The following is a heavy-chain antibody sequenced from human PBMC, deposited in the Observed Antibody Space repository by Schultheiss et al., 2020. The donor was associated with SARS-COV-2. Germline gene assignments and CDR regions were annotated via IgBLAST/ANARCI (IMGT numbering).Heavy chain of an antibody. J-gene: IGHJ6*02. Sequence: GGSLRLSCAASGFTFSSYGMHWVRQAPGKGLEWVSAISGSGGSTYYADSVKGRFTISRDNAKNSLYLQMNSLRAEDTAVYYCASDGSPLPRMDVWGQGTTVTVSS. CDR1: GFTFSSYG. CDR3: ASDGSPLPRMDV. V-gene: IGHV3-21*01. CDR2: ISGSGGST. D-gene: IGHD1-26*01.